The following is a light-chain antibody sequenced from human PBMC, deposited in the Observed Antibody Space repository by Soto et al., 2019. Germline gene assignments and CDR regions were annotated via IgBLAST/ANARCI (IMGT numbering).Light chain of an antibody. CDR3: QQYANSPIT. CDR2: GAS. Sequence: EIVLTQSPATLSSFPGERVTLSCRASQTLSNRLAWYQHKPGQAPRLLIYGASSRATGIPDRFSGSGSGTDFTLTINRLEPEDFAVYYCQQYANSPITFGQGTRLEIK. J-gene: IGKJ5*01. CDR1: QTLSNR. V-gene: IGKV3-20*01.